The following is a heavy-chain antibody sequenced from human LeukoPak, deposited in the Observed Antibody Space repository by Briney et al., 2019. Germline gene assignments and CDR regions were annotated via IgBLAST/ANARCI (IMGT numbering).Heavy chain of an antibody. J-gene: IGHJ6*02. CDR1: GGSISSSSYY. V-gene: IGHV4-39*07. CDR3: ARGAPNSSSWYLDYYYGMDV. D-gene: IGHD6-13*01. Sequence: PSETLSLTCTVSGGSISSSSYYWGWIRQPPGKGLEWIGSIYYSGSTYYNPSLKSRVTISVDTSKNQFSLKLSSVTAADTAVYYCARGAPNSSSWYLDYYYGMDVWGQGTTVTVSS. CDR2: IYYSGST.